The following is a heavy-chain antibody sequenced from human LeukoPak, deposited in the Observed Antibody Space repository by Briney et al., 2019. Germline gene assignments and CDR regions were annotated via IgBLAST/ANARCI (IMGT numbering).Heavy chain of an antibody. Sequence: PGGSLRLSCAASGFSFSSYSMNWVRQAPGKGLEWVSYIGSSTSTTYYADSVKGRFTISRDNAKNSLYPQMDSLKAEETAAYYCARDRGYSFDIWGQGTMVTVSS. J-gene: IGHJ3*02. V-gene: IGHV3-48*01. CDR1: GFSFSSYS. D-gene: IGHD2-21*01. CDR3: ARDRGYSFDI. CDR2: IGSSTSTT.